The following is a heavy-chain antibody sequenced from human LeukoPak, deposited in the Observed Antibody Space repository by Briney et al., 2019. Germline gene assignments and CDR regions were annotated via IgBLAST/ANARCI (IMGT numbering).Heavy chain of an antibody. V-gene: IGHV3-66*01. CDR2: IYSDSTT. CDR3: ARGGIWGHAFVI. CDR1: GFTVSSNY. Sequence: GGSLRLSCAASGFTVSSNYMSWARQAPGKGLEWVSIIYSDSTTDYADSVKGRFTISRDTSKNTLSLQLNSLRAEDTAVYYCARGGIWGHAFVIWGQGTVVTVSS. D-gene: IGHD2-15*01. J-gene: IGHJ3*02.